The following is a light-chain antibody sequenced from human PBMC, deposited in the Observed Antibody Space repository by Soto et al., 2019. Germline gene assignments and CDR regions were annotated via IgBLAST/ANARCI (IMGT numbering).Light chain of an antibody. Sequence: EIVLTQSPGTLSLSPGERATLSCRASQSVSSSYLAWFQLKPGQAPRLLIYGASSRATGTPDRFSGSGSGTGFTLTVSRLEPEDFAVYYCQQYGSSPLTFGQGTKVEIK. V-gene: IGKV3-20*01. CDR3: QQYGSSPLT. CDR1: QSVSSSY. J-gene: IGKJ1*01. CDR2: GAS.